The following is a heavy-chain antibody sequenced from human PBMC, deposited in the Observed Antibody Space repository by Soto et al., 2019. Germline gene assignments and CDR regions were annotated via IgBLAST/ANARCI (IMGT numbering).Heavy chain of an antibody. CDR3: FNFDFWSGHYTDY. D-gene: IGHD3-3*01. V-gene: IGHV3-15*07. J-gene: IGHJ4*02. Sequence: PGGSLRLSCAASGFTFSKAWMNWVRQAPGKGLEWVGRVKSKTDGGTIDYAAPVKDRFTISRDDSINTLYLQMNSLKTEDTAVYFCFNFDFWSGHYTDYWGQGTLVTVSS. CDR1: GFTFSKAW. CDR2: VKSKTDGGTI.